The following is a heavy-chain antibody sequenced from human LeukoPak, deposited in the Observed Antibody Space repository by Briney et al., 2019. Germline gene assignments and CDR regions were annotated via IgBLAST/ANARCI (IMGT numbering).Heavy chain of an antibody. V-gene: IGHV3-23*01. J-gene: IGHJ4*02. Sequence: PGGSLRPSCAASGFTFNTYGMTWVRQAPGKGLEWVSAISGSGTSTYYADSVQGRFTISRDNSKNTLSLQMNSLRAGDTAVYYCAKKRDSHETLYFFDYWGQGTLVTVSS. CDR2: ISGSGTST. CDR1: GFTFNTYG. D-gene: IGHD2-15*01. CDR3: AKKRDSHETLYFFDY.